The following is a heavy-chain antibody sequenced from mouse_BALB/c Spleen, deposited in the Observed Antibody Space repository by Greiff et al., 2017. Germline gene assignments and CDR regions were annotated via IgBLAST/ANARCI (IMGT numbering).Heavy chain of an antibody. Sequence: EVKLQESGAELVKPGASVKLSCTASGFNIKDTYMHWVKQRPEQGLEWIGRIDPANGNTKYDPKFQGKATITADTSSNTAYLQLSSLTSEDTAVYYSARAYYGNYWDWGQGTTLTVAS. CDR1: GFNIKDTY. CDR3: ARAYYGNYWD. V-gene: IGHV14-3*02. D-gene: IGHD2-10*01. J-gene: IGHJ2*01. CDR2: IDPANGNT.